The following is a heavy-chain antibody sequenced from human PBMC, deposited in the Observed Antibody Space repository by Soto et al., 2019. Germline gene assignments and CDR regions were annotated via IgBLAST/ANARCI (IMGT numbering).Heavy chain of an antibody. CDR3: ATAASDGWDY. Sequence: QVQLVESGGGVVQPGRSLRLSCAASGFTFSSYGMHWVRQAPGKGLEWVAVISYDGSNKYYADSVKGRFTISRDNSKNTLYLQMNSLRAEDTAVYYCATAASDGWDYWGQGTLVTVSS. J-gene: IGHJ4*02. CDR2: ISYDGSNK. CDR1: GFTFSSYG. D-gene: IGHD2-15*01. V-gene: IGHV3-30*03.